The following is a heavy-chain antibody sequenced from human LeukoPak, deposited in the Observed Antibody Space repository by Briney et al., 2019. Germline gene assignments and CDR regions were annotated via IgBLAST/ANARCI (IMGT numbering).Heavy chain of an antibody. D-gene: IGHD3-10*01. CDR3: ARGLNQWFGELFTY. J-gene: IGHJ4*02. CDR2: ISAYNGNT. Sequence: GASVKVSCKASGYTFTSYGISWVRQAPGQGLEWMGWISAYNGNTNYAQKLQGRVTMTTDTSTSTAYMELRSLRSEDTAVYYCARGLNQWFGELFTYWGQGTLVTVSS. CDR1: GYTFTSYG. V-gene: IGHV1-18*01.